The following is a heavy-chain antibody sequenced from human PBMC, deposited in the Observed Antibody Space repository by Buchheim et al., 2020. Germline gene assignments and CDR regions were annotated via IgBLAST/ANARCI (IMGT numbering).Heavy chain of an antibody. V-gene: IGHV3-11*06. CDR1: GFIFSDYY. CDR2: ISTSSAYT. D-gene: IGHD1-7*01. Sequence: QVQLVESGGGLVKPGGSLRLSCAASGFIFSDYYMSWIRRTPGKGLEWLASISTSSAYTYYADSVTGRFTISRDNAKNSLYLQMNSLRVEDSAIYYCARDLTGTYWFDPWGQGTL. CDR3: ARDLTGTYWFDP. J-gene: IGHJ5*02.